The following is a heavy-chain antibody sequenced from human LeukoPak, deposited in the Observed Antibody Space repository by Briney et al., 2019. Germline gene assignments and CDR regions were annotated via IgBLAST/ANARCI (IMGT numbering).Heavy chain of an antibody. CDR2: IIPILGIA. J-gene: IGHJ4*02. V-gene: IGHV1-69*04. CDR3: ARDQMRYCSSTSCYLHDY. D-gene: IGHD2-2*01. Sequence: ASVKVSCKASGGTFSSYAISWVRQAPGQGLEWMGRIIPILGIANYAQKFQGRVTITADKSTSTAYMELSSLRSEDTAVYYCARDQMRYCSSTSCYLHDYWGQGTLVTASS. CDR1: GGTFSSYA.